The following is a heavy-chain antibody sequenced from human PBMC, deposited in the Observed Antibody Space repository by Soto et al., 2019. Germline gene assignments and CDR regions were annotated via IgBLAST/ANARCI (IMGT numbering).Heavy chain of an antibody. CDR1: GGSISGTTYS. D-gene: IGHD1-1*01. CDR3: ARVQGASTGHSSFDY. Sequence: QLQLQESGSGLVKPSQTMSLTCAVSGGSISGTTYSWSWIRQPPGKGLEWIGYIYDSGNTYYNPSFTSQFSISVDTSKNQFSLKLSSVTAAFTAVYCCARVQGASTGHSSFDYRGQGALVTVSS. CDR2: IYDSGNT. J-gene: IGHJ4*02. V-gene: IGHV4-30-2*01.